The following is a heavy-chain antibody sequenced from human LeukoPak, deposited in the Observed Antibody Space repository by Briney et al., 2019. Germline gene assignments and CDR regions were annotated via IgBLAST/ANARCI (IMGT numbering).Heavy chain of an antibody. D-gene: IGHD3-10*01. J-gene: IGHJ2*01. Sequence: PGGSLRLSCAASGFTVSTNCMNWVRQAPGKGQEWVSILYSGSDTYYADSVKGRFTISRDSSKNILFLQMNNLRAEDTAVYYCARVGDHFHWYLDLWGRGTLVTVSS. CDR3: ARVGDHFHWYLDL. CDR1: GFTVSTNC. CDR2: LYSGSDT. V-gene: IGHV3-53*01.